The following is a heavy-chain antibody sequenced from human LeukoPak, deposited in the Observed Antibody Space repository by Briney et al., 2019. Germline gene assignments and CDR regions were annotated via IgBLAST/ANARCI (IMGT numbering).Heavy chain of an antibody. Sequence: SETLSLTCTVSGGSISSYYWSWIRQPPGKGLEWIGYIYYSGSTNYNPSLKSRVTISVDTSKNQFSLKLSSVTAADTAVYYCARVREDCSGGSCYQNFDFDYWGQGTLVTVSS. CDR2: IYYSGST. V-gene: IGHV4-59*01. CDR3: ARVREDCSGGSCYQNFDFDY. D-gene: IGHD2-15*01. J-gene: IGHJ4*02. CDR1: GGSISSYY.